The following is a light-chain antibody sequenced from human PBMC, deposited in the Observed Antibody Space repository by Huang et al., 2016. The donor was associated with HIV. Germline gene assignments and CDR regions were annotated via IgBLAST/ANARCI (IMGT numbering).Light chain of an antibody. CDR3: QQYYSSLWT. J-gene: IGKJ1*01. CDR2: WAS. Sequence: DIVMTQSPDSLTVSLGERATIHCKSSQSLLYSSNNKIYLNWDHQKPGQPPKLLIYWASARESGVPDRFSGSGSGTNFTLSISSLQAEDVAVYYCQQYYSSLWTFGQGTKVEIK. V-gene: IGKV4-1*01. CDR1: QSLLYSSNNKIY.